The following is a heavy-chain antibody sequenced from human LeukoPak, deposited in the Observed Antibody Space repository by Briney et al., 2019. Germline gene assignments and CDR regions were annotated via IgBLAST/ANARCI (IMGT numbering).Heavy chain of an antibody. Sequence: SVKVSCKASGGTFSSYAISWVRQAPGQGLEWMGRIIPIFGTANYAQKFQGRVTITTDESTSTAYMELSSLRSEDTAVYYCAGRCGGGYSYGYDAFDIWGQGTMVTVSS. CDR2: IIPIFGTA. V-gene: IGHV1-69*05. CDR3: AGRCGGGYSYGYDAFDI. D-gene: IGHD5-18*01. J-gene: IGHJ3*02. CDR1: GGTFSSYA.